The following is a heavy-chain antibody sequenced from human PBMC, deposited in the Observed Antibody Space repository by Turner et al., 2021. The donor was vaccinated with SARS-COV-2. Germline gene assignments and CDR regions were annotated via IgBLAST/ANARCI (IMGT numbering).Heavy chain of an antibody. Sequence: QLQLQESCQGLVKPSETLSLTCTVSGCSISSSTYYWGWIRQPPGKGLEWIGNIYYSGSTYYNPSLKSRVTISVETSKNQFSLKLSSVTAADTAVYYCATETITMIVVANWYFDLWGRGTLVTVSS. CDR1: GCSISSSTYY. CDR2: IYYSGST. D-gene: IGHD3-22*01. CDR3: ATETITMIVVANWYFDL. J-gene: IGHJ2*01. V-gene: IGHV4-39*02.